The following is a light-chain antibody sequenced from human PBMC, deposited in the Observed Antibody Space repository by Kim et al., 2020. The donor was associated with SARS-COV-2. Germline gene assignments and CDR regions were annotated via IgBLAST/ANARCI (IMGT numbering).Light chain of an antibody. CDR1: ESVRTKY. Sequence: SLGERATLACGTSESVRTKYRAWYQQRPGLAPRLLIYGGDTRATGIPDRFSASGSGTDFTLTISRLEPEDFAMYYCQIYGTSPRYTFGPGTKLEI. J-gene: IGKJ2*01. CDR2: GGD. CDR3: QIYGTSPRYT. V-gene: IGKV3D-20*01.